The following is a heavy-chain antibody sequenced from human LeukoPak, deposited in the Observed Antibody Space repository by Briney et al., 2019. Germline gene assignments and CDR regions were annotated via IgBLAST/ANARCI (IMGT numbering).Heavy chain of an antibody. J-gene: IGHJ4*02. Sequence: PGGSLRLSCAASGISFSRYAMSWVRQAPGKGLEWVSAISGSGDNTYYADSVKGRFTISRDNSKNTLYLQMNSLRAEDTAIYYCATYRQVLLPFESWGQGTLVTVSS. CDR2: ISGSGDNT. CDR1: GISFSRYA. CDR3: ATYRQVLLPFES. V-gene: IGHV3-23*01. D-gene: IGHD2-8*02.